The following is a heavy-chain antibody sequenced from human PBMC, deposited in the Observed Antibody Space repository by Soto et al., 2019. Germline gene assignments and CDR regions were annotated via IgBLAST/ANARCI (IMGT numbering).Heavy chain of an antibody. J-gene: IGHJ4*02. Sequence: EVQLVESGGGLVQPGGSLRLSCAASGFTFSSYWMNWVRQAPGKGLVWVSRVSSDGSSTNYADSVEGRFTISRDNAKNPLYLQIDSMRAEDTAVYYCTTNRMVGAVDYWGQGTLVTVSS. CDR3: TTNRMVGAVDY. V-gene: IGHV3-74*01. D-gene: IGHD1-26*01. CDR2: VSSDGSST. CDR1: GFTFSSYW.